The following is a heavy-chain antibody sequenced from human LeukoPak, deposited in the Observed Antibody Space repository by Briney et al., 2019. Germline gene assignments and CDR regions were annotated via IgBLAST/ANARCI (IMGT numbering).Heavy chain of an antibody. V-gene: IGHV4-39*07. CDR2: IYYSGST. J-gene: IGHJ2*01. Sequence: SETLSLTCTVSGGSISSSSYYWGWIRQPPGKGLEWIGSIYYSGSTYYNPSLKSRVTISVDTSKNQFSLKLSSVTAADTAVYYCARDFSSGWSYWYFDLWGRGTLVTVSS. CDR1: GGSISSSSYY. CDR3: ARDFSSGWSYWYFDL. D-gene: IGHD6-19*01.